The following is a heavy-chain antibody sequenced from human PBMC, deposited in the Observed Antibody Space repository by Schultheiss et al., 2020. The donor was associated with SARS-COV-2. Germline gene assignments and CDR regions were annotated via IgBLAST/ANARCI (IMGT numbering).Heavy chain of an antibody. J-gene: IGHJ6*02. CDR1: GFTFSSYA. V-gene: IGHV3-30*03. Sequence: GGSLRLSCAASGFTFSSYAMSWVRQAPGKGLEWVAVISYDGSNKYYADSVKGRFTISRDNSKNTLYLQMNSLRAEDTAVYYCARGAYSSSSWDFSAMGVWGQGTTVTVSS. CDR3: ARGAYSSSSWDFSAMGV. CDR2: ISYDGSNK. D-gene: IGHD6-6*01.